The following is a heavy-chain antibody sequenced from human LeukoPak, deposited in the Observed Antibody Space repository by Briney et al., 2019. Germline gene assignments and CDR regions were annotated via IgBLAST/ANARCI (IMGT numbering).Heavy chain of an antibody. Sequence: HRASVKVSCKSSGYTFTGSYMHWVRHARGQGLEGMGRIEPNGGSTNYAQKFQGRVTMTRDTSITTAYMELSRLRSDDTAVYYYARELWFDCWGQGTLVTVSS. CDR2: IEPNGGST. CDR1: GYTFTGSY. V-gene: IGHV1-2*06. J-gene: IGHJ4*02. D-gene: IGHD3-10*01. CDR3: ARELWFDC.